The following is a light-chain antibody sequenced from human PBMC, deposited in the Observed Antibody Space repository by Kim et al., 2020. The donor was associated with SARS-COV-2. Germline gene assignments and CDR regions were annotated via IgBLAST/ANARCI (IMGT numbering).Light chain of an antibody. CDR1: TSDVGGYNY. CDR3: CSYTSSSSRV. Sequence: QSALTQPRSVSGSPGQSITISCTGTTSDVGGYNYVSWFQLFPGKAPRLLIYDVTKRPSGVPDRFSGSKSGNTASLTISGLQPDDEAEYFCCSYTSSSSRVFGEGTQLTVL. V-gene: IGLV2-11*01. J-gene: IGLJ2*01. CDR2: DVT.